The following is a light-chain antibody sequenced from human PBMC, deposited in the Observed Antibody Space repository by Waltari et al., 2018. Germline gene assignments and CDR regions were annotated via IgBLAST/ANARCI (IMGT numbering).Light chain of an antibody. V-gene: IGLV1-40*01. J-gene: IGLJ1*01. CDR3: QSYDSSLSALYV. CDR1: GPNIGAGLD. CDR2: SDT. Sequence: QSVLTQPPSVSGAPGQRVPITCTGSGPNIGAGLDVHWYKQLPGTAPKLLIYSDTNRPSGVPDRFSGSRSGTSASLAITDLQVEDEADYYCQSYDSSLSALYVFGTGTKVTVL.